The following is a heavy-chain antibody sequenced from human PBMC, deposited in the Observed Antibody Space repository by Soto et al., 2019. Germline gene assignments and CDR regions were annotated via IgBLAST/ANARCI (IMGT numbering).Heavy chain of an antibody. CDR3: ARHAAYYIAVAEIDYYYYYGMDV. D-gene: IGHD6-19*01. V-gene: IGHV5-51*01. CDR2: IYPGDSDT. Sequence: PGESLKISCHGSVYSFTIYLIGWVRQMPGKGLEWMGIIYPGDSDTRYSPSFQGQVTISADKSISTAYLQWSSLKASDTAMYYCARHAAYYIAVAEIDYYYYYGMDVWGQGTTVTVSS. J-gene: IGHJ6*02. CDR1: VYSFTIYL.